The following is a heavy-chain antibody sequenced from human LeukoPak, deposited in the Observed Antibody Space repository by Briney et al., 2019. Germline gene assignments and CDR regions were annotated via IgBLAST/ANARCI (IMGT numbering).Heavy chain of an antibody. CDR1: GFTFSSYS. CDR2: IDFTSRYI. Sequence: GGSLRLSCAASGFTFSSYSMNWVRQAPGKGLEWVSSIDFTSRYIYNADSVKGRFTTSRDNAKNSLDLQMNSLKVEDTAVYYCATPAAGPGAEYSLYWGQGTLVIVSA. V-gene: IGHV3-21*01. J-gene: IGHJ1*01. CDR3: ATPAAGPGAEYSLY. D-gene: IGHD6-13*01.